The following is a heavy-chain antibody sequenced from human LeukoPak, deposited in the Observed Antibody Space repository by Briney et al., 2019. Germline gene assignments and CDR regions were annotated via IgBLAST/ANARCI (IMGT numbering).Heavy chain of an antibody. Sequence: GGSLRLSCAASGFTFSSYSMNWVRQAPGKGLEWVSSISSSSSYIYYADSVKGRFTISRDNAKNSLYLQMNSLRAEDTAVYYCAPYYYGSGIPGIDYWGQGTLVPVSS. V-gene: IGHV3-21*01. D-gene: IGHD3-10*01. J-gene: IGHJ4*02. CDR3: APYYYGSGIPGIDY. CDR1: GFTFSSYS. CDR2: ISSSSSYI.